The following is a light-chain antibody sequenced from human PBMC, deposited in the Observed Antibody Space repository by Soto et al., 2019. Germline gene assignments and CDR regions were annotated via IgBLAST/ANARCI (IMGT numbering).Light chain of an antibody. V-gene: IGKV1D-16*01. CDR3: EQYNIYPLT. CDR2: AAS. J-gene: IGKJ4*01. CDR1: QDINSY. Sequence: DVQMTQSPSSLSASVGDRVTITCRASQDINSYLAWYQQKPGNAPKSLIYAASSLQTGVQSRFSGRESGTDFKLTTNNLQPEDSATYYCEQYNIYPLTFGGGTKVDIK.